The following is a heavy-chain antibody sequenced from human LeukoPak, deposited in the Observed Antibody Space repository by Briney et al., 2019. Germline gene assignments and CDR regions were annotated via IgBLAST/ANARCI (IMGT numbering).Heavy chain of an antibody. D-gene: IGHD6-13*01. CDR1: GGSISSSSYY. CDR2: IYYSGST. CDR3: ARDGTYSSPVVEYFQH. J-gene: IGHJ1*01. V-gene: IGHV4-39*07. Sequence: PSETLSLTCTVSGGSISSSSYYWGWIRQPPGKGLEWIGSIYYSGSTYYNPSLKSRVTISVDTSKNQFSLKLSSVTAADTAVYYCARDGTYSSPVVEYFQHWGQGTLVTVSS.